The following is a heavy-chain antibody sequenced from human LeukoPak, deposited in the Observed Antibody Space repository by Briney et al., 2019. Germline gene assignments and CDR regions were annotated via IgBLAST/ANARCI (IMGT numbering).Heavy chain of an antibody. J-gene: IGHJ4*02. CDR1: GDSLRSSNW. CDR2: IYHSWTI. CDR3: ANKVYCTTTSCYHAGF. Sequence: SETLSLTCAVSGDSLRSSNWWGWVRQPPGKGLDWIGEIYHSWTINYNPPLRSRVTISMDTSKNHVSLNLRPVTSADTAVYYCANKVYCTTTSCYHAGFWGQGTLVTVSS. V-gene: IGHV4-4*02. D-gene: IGHD2-2*01.